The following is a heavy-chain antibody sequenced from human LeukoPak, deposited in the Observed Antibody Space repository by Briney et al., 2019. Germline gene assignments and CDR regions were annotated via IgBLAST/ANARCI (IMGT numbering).Heavy chain of an antibody. J-gene: IGHJ3*02. V-gene: IGHV1-2*04. CDR1: GYTFTGYY. CDR2: INPNSGGT. CDR3: ARAPRYNWNDGPYDAFDI. Sequence: ASVKVSCKASGYTFTGYYMHWVRQAPGQGLEWMGWINPNSGGTNYAQKFQGWVTMTRDTSISTAYMELSRLRSDDTAVYYCARAPRYNWNDGPYDAFDIWGQGTMVTVSS. D-gene: IGHD1-1*01.